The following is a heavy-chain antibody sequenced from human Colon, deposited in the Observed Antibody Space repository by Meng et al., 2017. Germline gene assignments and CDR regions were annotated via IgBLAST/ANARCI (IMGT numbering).Heavy chain of an antibody. J-gene: IGHJ4*02. CDR3: ARGGRDGHLDY. CDR1: GFTFSTYA. CDR2: ISYDGSNK. D-gene: IGHD5-24*01. V-gene: IGHV3-30*04. Sequence: QVERVESGGGVVQPGGPLRLSCAASGFTFSTYAMHWVRQAPGKGLQWLTVISYDGSNKYYADPGKGQFTISRDNSKNTFYLQMNSLRADDTAVYYCARGGRDGHLDYWGQGTLVTVSS.